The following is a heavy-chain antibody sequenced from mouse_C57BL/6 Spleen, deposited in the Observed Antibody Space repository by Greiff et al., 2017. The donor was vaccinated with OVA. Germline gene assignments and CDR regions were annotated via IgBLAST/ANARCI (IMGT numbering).Heavy chain of an antibody. CDR2: ISDGGSYT. CDR1: GFTFSSYA. CDR3: ARDPYGNYVYFDY. V-gene: IGHV5-4*01. D-gene: IGHD2-1*01. J-gene: IGHJ2*01. Sequence: QLVESGGGLVKPGGSLKLSCAASGFTFSSYAMSWVRQTPEKRLEWVATISDGGSYTYYPDNVKGRFTISRDNAKNNLYLQMSHLKSEDTAMYYCARDPYGNYVYFDYWGQGTTLTVSS.